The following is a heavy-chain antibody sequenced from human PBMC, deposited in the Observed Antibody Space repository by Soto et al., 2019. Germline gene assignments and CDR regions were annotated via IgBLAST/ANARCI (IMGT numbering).Heavy chain of an antibody. CDR1: GYTFPVYY. J-gene: IGHJ6*02. V-gene: IGHV1-2*02. Sequence: GASVKVSCKTSGYTFPVYYMHWVRQAPGQGLEWMGWIAPYSGDTNYAQKFRGRVTMTRDASISTAYMELSSLRSDDTAVYYCGKNLLVTLLYGLDFWGQGTTVPVS. CDR3: GKNLLVTLLYGLDF. CDR2: IAPYSGDT. D-gene: IGHD2-2*02.